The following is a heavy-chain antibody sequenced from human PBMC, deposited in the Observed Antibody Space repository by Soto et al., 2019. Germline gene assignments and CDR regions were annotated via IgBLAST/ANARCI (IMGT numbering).Heavy chain of an antibody. Sequence: GESLKISCQASGYTFIYFCVAWVRQVPGKGLEWMGVIYPGASDIRYSPSFEGHVTISADKSTNTAYLQWSSLEAADTAIYYCARQGTPRGSDSAAFDFLGPGTLVPVSS. CDR1: GYTFIYFC. CDR2: IYPGASDI. J-gene: IGHJ4*02. D-gene: IGHD3-10*01. V-gene: IGHV5-51*01. CDR3: ARQGTPRGSDSAAFDF.